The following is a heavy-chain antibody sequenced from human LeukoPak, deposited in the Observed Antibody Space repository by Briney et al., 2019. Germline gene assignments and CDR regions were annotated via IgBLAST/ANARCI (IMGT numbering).Heavy chain of an antibody. D-gene: IGHD1-26*01. Sequence: GGSLRLSCAASGFTFSSYGMHWVRQAPGKGLVWVSRIYSDGRRTDYADSVKGRFTISGDNAKNTLYLQMNSLRAEDTAVYYCARSGRGGAFDIWGQGTMVTVS. V-gene: IGHV3-74*01. CDR3: ARSGRGGAFDI. CDR2: IYSDGRRT. CDR1: GFTFSSYG. J-gene: IGHJ3*02.